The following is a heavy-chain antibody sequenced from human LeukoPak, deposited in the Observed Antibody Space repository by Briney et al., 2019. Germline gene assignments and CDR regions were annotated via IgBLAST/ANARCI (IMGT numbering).Heavy chain of an antibody. CDR2: INPSGGST. CDR3: ARGPGPADDGGGYCFDY. J-gene: IGHJ4*02. Sequence: ASVKVSCKASGYTFTSYYLYWVRQAPGQGLEWMGLINPSGGSTTSAQKFQGRVTMTRDTSTSTVYMELRSLRSEDTAVYYCARGPGPADDGGGYCFDYWGQGTLVTVSS. V-gene: IGHV1-46*01. CDR1: GYTFTSYY. D-gene: IGHD3-22*01.